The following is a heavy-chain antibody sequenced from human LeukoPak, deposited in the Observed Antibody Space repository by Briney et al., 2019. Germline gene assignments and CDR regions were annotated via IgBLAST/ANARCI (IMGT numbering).Heavy chain of an antibody. J-gene: IGHJ3*02. D-gene: IGHD3-22*01. Sequence: ASEKLSCKASGYTFTSYDINWVRQATGQGLEWMGWMNPNSGNTGYAQKFQSRVTMTRNTSISTAYMELSSLRSEDTAVYYCARGIFSSGYYPDAFDIWGQGAMVTVSS. CDR2: MNPNSGNT. CDR1: GYTFTSYD. V-gene: IGHV1-8*01. CDR3: ARGIFSSGYYPDAFDI.